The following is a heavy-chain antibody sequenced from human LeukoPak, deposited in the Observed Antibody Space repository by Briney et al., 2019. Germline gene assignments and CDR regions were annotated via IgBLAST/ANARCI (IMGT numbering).Heavy chain of an antibody. V-gene: IGHV3-21*04. D-gene: IGHD3-22*01. CDR2: ISSSSSYI. Sequence: GGSLRLSCAASGFTFSSYSMNWVRQAPGKGLEWVSSISSSSSYIYYADSVKGRFTISRDNAKNSLYLQMNSLRAEDTAVYYCAKEVLVVIESYFDHWGQGSLVTVSS. CDR3: AKEVLVVIESYFDH. CDR1: GFTFSSYS. J-gene: IGHJ4*02.